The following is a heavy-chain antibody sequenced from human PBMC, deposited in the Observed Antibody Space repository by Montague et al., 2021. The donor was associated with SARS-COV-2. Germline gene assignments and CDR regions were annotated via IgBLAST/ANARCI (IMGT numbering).Heavy chain of an antibody. CDR1: GGSFSGYY. CDR3: ARGHYDILTGYGEYYFDY. Sequence: SETLSLTCAIYGGSFSGYYWSWIRQPPGKGLEWIGEINHSGSTNYNPSLKSRVTISVDTSKNQFSLKLSSVTAADTAVYYCARGHYDILTGYGEYYFDYWGQGTLVTVSS. J-gene: IGHJ4*02. D-gene: IGHD3-9*01. V-gene: IGHV4-34*01. CDR2: INHSGST.